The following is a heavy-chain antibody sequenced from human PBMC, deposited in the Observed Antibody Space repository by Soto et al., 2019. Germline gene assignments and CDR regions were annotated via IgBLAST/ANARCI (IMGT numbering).Heavy chain of an antibody. CDR2: IYSGGTT. CDR1: GFTVSTNY. V-gene: IGHV3-53*01. Sequence: PGGSLRLSCAASGFTVSTNYMSWVRQAPGKGLEWVSVIYSGGTTYFADSVKGRFTISRDNSKNTLYLQMSSLRAEDTAAYFCARAASYYGLDVWGQGTTVTVSS. CDR3: ARAASYYGLDV. J-gene: IGHJ6*02.